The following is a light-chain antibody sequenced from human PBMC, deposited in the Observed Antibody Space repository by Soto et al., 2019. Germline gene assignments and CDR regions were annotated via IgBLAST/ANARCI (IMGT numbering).Light chain of an antibody. CDR2: DAS. CDR1: QDISHY. Sequence: DIQMTQSPSSLSASVGDRVTITCQASQDISHYLNWHQQKPGKAPKLLIYDASSLESGVPSRFSGGGAGTEFTLTISSLQPEDFATYYCQQTSAFPRTFGQGTKV. V-gene: IGKV1-39*01. CDR3: QQTSAFPRT. J-gene: IGKJ2*01.